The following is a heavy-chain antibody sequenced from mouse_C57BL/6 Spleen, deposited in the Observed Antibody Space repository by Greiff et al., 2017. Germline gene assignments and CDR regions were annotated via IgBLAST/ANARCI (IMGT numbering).Heavy chain of an antibody. CDR3: ARHEEYYGSSYGYFDV. Sequence: VQRVESGAELVKPGASVKLSCKASGYTFTEYTIHWVKQRSGQGLEWIGWFYPGSGSIKYNEKLKYKATLTADKYSSTVYMELSRVTSEDSAVYFCARHEEYYGSSYGYFDVWGTGTTVTVSS. D-gene: IGHD1-1*01. CDR1: GYTFTEYT. V-gene: IGHV1-62-2*01. CDR2: FYPGSGSI. J-gene: IGHJ1*03.